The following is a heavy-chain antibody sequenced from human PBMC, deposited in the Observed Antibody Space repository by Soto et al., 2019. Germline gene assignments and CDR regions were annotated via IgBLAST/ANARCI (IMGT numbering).Heavy chain of an antibody. J-gene: IGHJ2*01. V-gene: IGHV3-23*01. CDR2: IHGGGGAT. CDR3: AKFEGHHLEYWSLDF. Sequence: EVQLFESGGGLVQPGGSLRLSCAASGFTFSAYAMGWVRQAPGKGQEWVSPIHGGGGATHYAESVKGRFTISRDDSKNTLYAQMNTLRAEDTAVYYCAKFEGHHLEYWSLDFRGRGTLVTVSS. D-gene: IGHD1-1*01. CDR1: GFTFSAYA.